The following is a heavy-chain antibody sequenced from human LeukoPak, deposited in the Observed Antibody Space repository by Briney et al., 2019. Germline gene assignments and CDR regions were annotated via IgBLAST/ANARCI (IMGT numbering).Heavy chain of an antibody. CDR2: INHNAEMI. CDR3: ARDHDWAFDL. J-gene: IGHJ4*02. D-gene: IGHD3-9*01. Sequence: GGSLRLSCAASGFTVSGNYMSWVRQAPGKGLEWIAYINHNAEMIFYPDFVKGRFTISRDNAKNSLYLQMNALRDEDTAIYYCARDHDWAFDLWGQGTLVTVSS. CDR1: GFTVSGNY. V-gene: IGHV3-11*04.